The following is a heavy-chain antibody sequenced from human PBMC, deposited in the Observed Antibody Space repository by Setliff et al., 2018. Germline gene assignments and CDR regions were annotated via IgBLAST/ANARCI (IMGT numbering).Heavy chain of an antibody. CDR1: GASISSTYY. CDR2: IYYRGIN. J-gene: IGHJ4*02. Sequence: SETLSLTCTVSGASISSTYYWGWVRQSPEKGLEWIGSIYYRGINFSNPSLRSRVTMSVDTAKNQFSLKLTSVTAADTAVYYCARTGTYRYFDYWGQGTLVTVSS. D-gene: IGHD1-1*01. CDR3: ARTGTYRYFDY. V-gene: IGHV4-39*01.